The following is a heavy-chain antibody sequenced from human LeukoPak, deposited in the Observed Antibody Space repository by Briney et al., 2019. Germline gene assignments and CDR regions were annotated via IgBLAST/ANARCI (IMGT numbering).Heavy chain of an antibody. D-gene: IGHD3-22*01. CDR3: ARGFKDYYDSSGYLPFDY. V-gene: IGHV4-59*12. Sequence: SETLSLTCTVSGGSISSYYWSWIRQPPGKGLEWIGYIYYSGSTNYNPSLKSRVTISVDTSKNQFSLKLSSVTAADTAVYYCARGFKDYYDSSGYLPFDYWGRGTLVTVSS. J-gene: IGHJ4*02. CDR2: IYYSGST. CDR1: GGSISSYY.